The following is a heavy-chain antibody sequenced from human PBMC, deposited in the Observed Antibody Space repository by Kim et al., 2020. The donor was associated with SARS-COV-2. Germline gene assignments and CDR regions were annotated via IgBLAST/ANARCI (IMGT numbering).Heavy chain of an antibody. Sequence: SETLSLTCTVSGGSIRSSSYYWAWIRQPPGKGLEWIGSIYYSGTTFYNPSLKSRLTISVDTSKNQFFLRLTSVTATDTAVYYCARRVISTTVDFWGQGTLVTVSS. J-gene: IGHJ4*02. CDR3: ARRVISTTVDF. CDR2: IYYSGTT. D-gene: IGHD4-17*01. V-gene: IGHV4-39*01. CDR1: GGSIRSSSYY.